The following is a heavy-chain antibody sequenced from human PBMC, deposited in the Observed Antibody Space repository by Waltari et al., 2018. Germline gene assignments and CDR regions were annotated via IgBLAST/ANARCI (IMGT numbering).Heavy chain of an antibody. CDR3: ATGSRYDFWSGYSFDY. CDR1: GYTFTDYY. V-gene: IGHV1-69-2*01. J-gene: IGHJ4*02. CDR2: VDPEDGET. Sequence: EVQLVQSGAEVKKPGATVKISCKASGYTFTDYYMHRVQQAPGKGLGWMGRVDPEDGETIYAEKFQGRVTITADTSTDTAYMELSSLRSEDTAVYYCATGSRYDFWSGYSFDYWGQGTLVTVSS. D-gene: IGHD3-3*01.